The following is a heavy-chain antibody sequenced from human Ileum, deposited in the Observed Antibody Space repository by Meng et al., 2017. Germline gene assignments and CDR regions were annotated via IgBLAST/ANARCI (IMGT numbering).Heavy chain of an antibody. J-gene: IGHJ5*02. V-gene: IGHV4-34*01. CDR1: GCVFSCYY. CDR2: IDHSGGT. Sequence: QVERQQWGAGLLQPSAHLSLQGGVYGCVFSCYYWSWIRQPPGKGLEWIGEIDHSGGTNYNPSLKNRVTISVDTSNNRFSLKLSSVKAADTALYFCARRVGATPYAYNWLDPWGQGTLVTVSS. CDR3: ARRVGATPYAYNWLDP. D-gene: IGHD1-26*01.